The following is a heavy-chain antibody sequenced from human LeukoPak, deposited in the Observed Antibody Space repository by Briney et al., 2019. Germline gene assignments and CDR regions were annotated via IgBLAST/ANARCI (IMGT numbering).Heavy chain of an antibody. D-gene: IGHD2-2*01. J-gene: IGHJ5*02. CDR2: MNPNSGNT. Sequence: GASVKVSCKASGYTFTRYDINWVRQAGQGLEWMGWMNPNSGNTGYAQKFQGRVTITRNTSIGTAYMELSSLRSEDTAVYYCARVPTSLRGGVTTLLVPAAKQSWFDPWGQGTLVTVSS. CDR3: ARVPTSLRGGVTTLLVPAAKQSWFDP. V-gene: IGHV1-8*03. CDR1: GYTFTRYD.